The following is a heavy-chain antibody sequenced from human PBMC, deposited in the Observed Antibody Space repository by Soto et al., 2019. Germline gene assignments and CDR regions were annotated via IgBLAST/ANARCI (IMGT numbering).Heavy chain of an antibody. D-gene: IGHD5-12*01. J-gene: IGHJ3*02. CDR1: GFXFSSYS. V-gene: IGHV3-21*01. Sequence: GGSLXLSCAASGFXFSSYSMNWVRQAPGKGLEWVSSISSSSSYIYYADSVKGRFTISRDNAKNSLYLQMNSLRAEDTAVYYCARGWLQFAFDIWGQGTMVTVSS. CDR2: ISSSSSYI. CDR3: ARGWLQFAFDI.